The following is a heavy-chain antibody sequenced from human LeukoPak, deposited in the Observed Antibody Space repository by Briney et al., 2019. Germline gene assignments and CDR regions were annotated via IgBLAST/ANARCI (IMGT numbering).Heavy chain of an antibody. CDR1: GFTVSSNY. J-gene: IGHJ6*03. V-gene: IGHV3-66*01. Sequence: GGSLRLSCAASGFTVSSNYMSWVRQAPGKGLEWVSVIYSGGSTYYADSVKGRFTISRDNSKNTLYLQMNSLRAEDTAVYYCARDRRNYYDSSGYYSYYYYMDVWGKGTTVTISS. D-gene: IGHD3-22*01. CDR3: ARDRRNYYDSSGYYSYYYYMDV. CDR2: IYSGGST.